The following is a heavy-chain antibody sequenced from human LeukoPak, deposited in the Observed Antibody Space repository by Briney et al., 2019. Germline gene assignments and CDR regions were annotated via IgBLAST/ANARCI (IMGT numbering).Heavy chain of an antibody. V-gene: IGHV4-39*07. Sequence: PSETLSLTCTVPGGSISSSSYYWGWIRQPPGKGLEWIGSIYYSGSTYYNPSLKSRVTISVDTSKNQFSLKLSSVTAADTAVYYCARANFPPFDYWGQGTLVTVSS. CDR2: IYYSGST. CDR3: ARANFPPFDY. D-gene: IGHD4/OR15-4a*01. CDR1: GGSISSSSYY. J-gene: IGHJ4*02.